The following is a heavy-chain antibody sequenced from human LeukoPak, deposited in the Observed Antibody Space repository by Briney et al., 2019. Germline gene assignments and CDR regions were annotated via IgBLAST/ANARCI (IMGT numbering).Heavy chain of an antibody. Sequence: SETLSLTCTGSGGSINSYYWSWIRQPAGKGLEWIGRIYSSGSTNYNPSLKSRVSMSVHTSKNQFSLKLTSATAADTAVYYCARGGKATVVTMWGQGILVTVSS. V-gene: IGHV4-4*07. CDR2: IYSSGST. CDR3: ARGGKATVVTM. D-gene: IGHD4-23*01. CDR1: GGSINSYY. J-gene: IGHJ4*02.